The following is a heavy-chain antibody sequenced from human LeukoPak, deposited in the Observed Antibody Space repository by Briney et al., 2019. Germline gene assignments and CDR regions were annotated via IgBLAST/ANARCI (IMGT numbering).Heavy chain of an antibody. CDR1: GFTFSSYW. V-gene: IGHV3-7*01. CDR3: ARLQYYHFDC. Sequence: GGSLRLSCAASGFTFSSYWMSWVRQAPGKGLEWVANRKEEGSEKYYVDSVKGRFTISRDNAKDSMYLQMNSLRAEDTAVYYCARLQYYHFDCWGQGTLVTVSS. D-gene: IGHD3-10*01. J-gene: IGHJ4*02. CDR2: RKEEGSEK.